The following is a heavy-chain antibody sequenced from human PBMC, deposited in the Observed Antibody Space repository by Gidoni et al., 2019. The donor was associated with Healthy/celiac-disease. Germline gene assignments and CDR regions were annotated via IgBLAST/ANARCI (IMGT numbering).Heavy chain of an antibody. D-gene: IGHD5-12*01. CDR1: GYPFPRYA. V-gene: IGHV7-4-1*02. J-gene: IGHJ4*02. CDR3: ARVSDNSGYDPHFDY. CDR2: INTNTGNP. Sequence: QVQLVQSGSELKKPGASVKVSCKSSGYPFPRYAMTWVRQAPGQVLEWMGWINTNTGNPKYAQGFTGRFVFSLDTSVRTAYLQISSLKAEDTAVYYCARVSDNSGYDPHFDYWGQGTLVTVSS.